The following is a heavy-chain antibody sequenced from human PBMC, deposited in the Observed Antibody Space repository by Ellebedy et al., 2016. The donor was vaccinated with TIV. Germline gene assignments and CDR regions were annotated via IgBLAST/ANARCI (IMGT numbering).Heavy chain of an antibody. CDR3: ARSVIVPAADYFDY. J-gene: IGHJ4*02. Sequence: SETLSLXCNVSVGSISTYHWTWIRQPPGKGLEWIGYIYYSGSTNYNPSLKSRVTMSIDTSKNQFSLKLNSVTAADTAVYYCARSVIVPAADYFDYWGQGTLVTVSS. CDR1: VGSISTYH. CDR2: IYYSGST. D-gene: IGHD2-2*01. V-gene: IGHV4-59*12.